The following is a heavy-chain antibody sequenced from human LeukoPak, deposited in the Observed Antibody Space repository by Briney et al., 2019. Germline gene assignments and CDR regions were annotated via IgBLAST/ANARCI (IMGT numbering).Heavy chain of an antibody. J-gene: IGHJ4*02. Sequence: SETLSLTCAVYGGSFSGYYWSWIRQPPGKGLEWIGEINHSGSTNYNPSLKSRVTISVDTSKNQFSLKLSSVTAADTAVYYCAREGFIAARTIDYWGQGTLVTVSP. CDR3: AREGFIAARTIDY. CDR2: INHSGST. D-gene: IGHD6-6*01. CDR1: GGSFSGYY. V-gene: IGHV4-34*01.